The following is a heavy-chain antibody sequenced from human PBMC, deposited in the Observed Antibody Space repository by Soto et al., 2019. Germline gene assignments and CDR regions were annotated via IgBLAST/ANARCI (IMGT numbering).Heavy chain of an antibody. J-gene: IGHJ4*02. Sequence: WGSLRLSCAASGLTLIRHAITFSRQSPVKGLEWVATLNPSGSNTHYADSVKGRFTISRDNSRNTVDLQMNNLRAEDTALYYCVSWVSAHFDYWGQGTLVTVSS. CDR3: VSWVSAHFDY. CDR2: LNPSGSNT. V-gene: IGHV3-23*01. D-gene: IGHD2-8*01. CDR1: GLTLIRHA.